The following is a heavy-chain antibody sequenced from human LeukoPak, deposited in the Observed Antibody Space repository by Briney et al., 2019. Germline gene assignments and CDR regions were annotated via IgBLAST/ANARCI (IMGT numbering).Heavy chain of an antibody. J-gene: IGHJ4*02. D-gene: IGHD6-19*01. CDR3: ARTPRGSVAGYYFDY. CDR1: GRSFSGYY. CDR2: INHSGST. Sequence: SETLSLTCAVYGRSFSGYYWSWIRQPPGKGLEWIGEINHSGSTNYNPSLKSRVTISVDTSKNQFSLKLSSVIAADTAVYYCARTPRGSVAGYYFDYWVQGTLVTVSS. V-gene: IGHV4-34*01.